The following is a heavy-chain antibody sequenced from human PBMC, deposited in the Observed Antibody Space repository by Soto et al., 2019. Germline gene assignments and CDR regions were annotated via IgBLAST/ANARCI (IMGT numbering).Heavy chain of an antibody. Sequence: QLQLQESGSGLLRPSQTLSLTCTVSGGSISSSRHSWSWIRQAPGKGLEWIGYIDNSGRASYSSSLKSRVTISVERSENQFSLTLTSLTAADTAVYYCARECACALGVCYGTWFDPWGQGTLVTVSS. CDR3: ARECACALGVCYGTWFDP. V-gene: IGHV4-30-2*01. D-gene: IGHD2-21*01. CDR2: IDNSGRA. J-gene: IGHJ5*02. CDR1: GGSISSSRHS.